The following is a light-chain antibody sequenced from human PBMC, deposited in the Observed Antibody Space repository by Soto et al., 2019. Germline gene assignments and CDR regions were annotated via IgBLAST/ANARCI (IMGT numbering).Light chain of an antibody. J-gene: IGKJ1*01. CDR3: QQYNSYSWT. CDR2: DAS. V-gene: IGKV1-5*01. CDR1: QSISSW. Sequence: DIQMTQSPSTLSASVGDRVTITCRASQSISSWLAWYQQKPGKAPKLLIYDASSLESGVPSWFSGSGSGTEFTLTFSRLQPDDFATYYCQQYNSYSWTFGQGTKVEIK.